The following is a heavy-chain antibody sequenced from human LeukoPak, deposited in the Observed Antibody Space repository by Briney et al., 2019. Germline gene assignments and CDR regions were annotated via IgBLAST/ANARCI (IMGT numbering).Heavy chain of an antibody. CDR1: GGSISSGGYY. CDR2: IYHSGST. V-gene: IGHV4-30-2*01. Sequence: SETLSLTCTVSGGSISSGGYYWSWIRQPPGKGLEWIGYIYHSGSTYYNPSLKSRVTISVDRSKNQFSLKLSSVTAADTAVYYCARVANPIHWGYSYGGAFDIRGQGTMVTVSS. J-gene: IGHJ3*02. D-gene: IGHD5-18*01. CDR3: ARVANPIHWGYSYGGAFDI.